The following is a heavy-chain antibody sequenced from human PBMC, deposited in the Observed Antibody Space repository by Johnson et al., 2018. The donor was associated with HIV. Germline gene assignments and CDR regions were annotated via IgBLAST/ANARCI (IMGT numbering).Heavy chain of an antibody. CDR2: ITWNGGST. CDR3: ARKGERGIAVAEDAFDI. Sequence: VQLLESGGGVLRPGGSLRLSCVASGFTFDDYGMSWVRQAPGKGLEWVSGITWNGGSTGYADSVKGRFTISRDNAKNSLYLQMNSLRAEDTALYYCARKGERGIAVAEDAFDIWGQGTMVTVSS. CDR1: GFTFDDYG. V-gene: IGHV3-20*04. D-gene: IGHD6-19*01. J-gene: IGHJ3*02.